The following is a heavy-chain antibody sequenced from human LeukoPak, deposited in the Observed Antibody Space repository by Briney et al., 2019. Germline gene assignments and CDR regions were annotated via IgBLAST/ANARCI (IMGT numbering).Heavy chain of an antibody. CDR3: VRGDFWSGYSNWFDP. Sequence: SETLSLTCTVSGGSISRYHWRWIRQPSGKGLEWIGYIYYSGSTNYNPSLKSRVTISVDTSKNQFSLKLSSVTAADTAVYYCVRGDFWSGYSNWFDPWGQGTLVTVSS. CDR2: IYYSGST. D-gene: IGHD3-3*01. CDR1: GGSISRYH. V-gene: IGHV4-59*01. J-gene: IGHJ5*02.